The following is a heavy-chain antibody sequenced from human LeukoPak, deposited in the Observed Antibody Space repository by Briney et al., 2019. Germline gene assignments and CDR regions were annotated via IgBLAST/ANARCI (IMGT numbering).Heavy chain of an antibody. Sequence: SVKVSCKASGGTFSSYAISWVRQAPGQGLEWMGRIIPILGIANYAQKFQGRVTITADKSTSTAYVELSSLRSEDTAVYYCARAEDYYDSSGLLDYWGQGTLVTVSS. CDR3: ARAEDYYDSSGLLDY. V-gene: IGHV1-69*04. J-gene: IGHJ4*02. D-gene: IGHD3-22*01. CDR2: IIPILGIA. CDR1: GGTFSSYA.